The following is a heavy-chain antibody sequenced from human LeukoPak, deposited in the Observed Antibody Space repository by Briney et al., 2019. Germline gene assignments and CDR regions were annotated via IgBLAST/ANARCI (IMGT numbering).Heavy chain of an antibody. D-gene: IGHD2-21*02. CDR1: GFTFSSYA. Sequence: GGSLRLSCAASGFTFSSYAMSCVRQAPGKGLEWVSAISGSGGSTYYADSVKGRFTISRDNSKNTLYLQMNSLRAEDTAVYYCAKLAYCGGDCYFPFAFVDYWGQGTLVTVSS. CDR3: AKLAYCGGDCYFPFAFVDY. V-gene: IGHV3-23*01. CDR2: ISGSGGST. J-gene: IGHJ4*02.